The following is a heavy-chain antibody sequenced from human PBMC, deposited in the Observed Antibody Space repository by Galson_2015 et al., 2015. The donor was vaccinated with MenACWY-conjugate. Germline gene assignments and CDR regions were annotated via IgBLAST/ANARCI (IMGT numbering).Heavy chain of an antibody. J-gene: IGHJ6*02. CDR1: GGSISSNNYY. V-gene: IGHV4-39*01. CDR3: ARSSAVNYYQYGMDV. CDR2: IYYSGST. Sequence: SETLSLTCSVSGGSISSNNYYWGWIRQPPGKGLEWIGTIYYSGSTYYNPSLNSRVTISVDTSKNQFSLKLSSVTAADTAIYYCARSSAVNYYQYGMDVWGQGTTVIVSS.